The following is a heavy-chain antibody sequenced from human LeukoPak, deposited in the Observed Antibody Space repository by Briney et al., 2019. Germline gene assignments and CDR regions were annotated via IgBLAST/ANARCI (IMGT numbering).Heavy chain of an antibody. D-gene: IGHD2-15*01. V-gene: IGHV1-8*01. CDR2: MNPNSGNT. CDR1: GYTFTSYD. J-gene: IGHJ4*02. CDR3: ARDLSHYCSGGSCYSGDY. Sequence: GASVKVSCKASGYTFTSYDINWVRQATGQGLEWMGWMNPNSGNTGYAQKFQGRVTMTRNTSISTAYMELSSLRSEDTAVYYCARDLSHYCSGGSCYSGDYWGQGTLVTVSS.